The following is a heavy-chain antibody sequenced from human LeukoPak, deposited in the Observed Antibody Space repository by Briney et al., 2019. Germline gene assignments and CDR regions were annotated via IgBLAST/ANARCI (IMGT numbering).Heavy chain of an antibody. CDR3: ARDVGYCSSTSCYTDWFDP. CDR1: GGTFSSYA. CDR2: IIPILGIA. D-gene: IGHD2-2*01. Sequence: SVKVSCKASGGTFSSYAISWVRQAPGQGLEWMGRIIPILGIANYAQKFQGRVTITADKSTSTAHMELSSLRSEDTAVYYCARDVGYCSSTSCYTDWFDPWGQGTLVTVSS. V-gene: IGHV1-69*04. J-gene: IGHJ5*02.